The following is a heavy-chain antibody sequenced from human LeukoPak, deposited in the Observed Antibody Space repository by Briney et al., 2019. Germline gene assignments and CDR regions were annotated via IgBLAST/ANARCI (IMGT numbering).Heavy chain of an antibody. CDR2: IWYDGSNK. J-gene: IGHJ3*02. Sequence: PGRSLRLSCAASGFTFSSYGMHWVRQAPGKGLEWVAVIWYDGSNKYYADFVKGRFTISRDNSKNTLYLQMNSLRAEDTAVYYCAKDLAYSSGWYDAFDIWGQGTMVTVSS. D-gene: IGHD6-19*01. CDR3: AKDLAYSSGWYDAFDI. CDR1: GFTFSSYG. V-gene: IGHV3-33*06.